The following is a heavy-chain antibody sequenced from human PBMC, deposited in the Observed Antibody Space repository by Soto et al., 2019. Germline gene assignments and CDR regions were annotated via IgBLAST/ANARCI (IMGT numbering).Heavy chain of an antibody. D-gene: IGHD5-12*01. J-gene: IGHJ6*02. Sequence: LSLTCTVSGGSISSGGYYWSWIRQHPGKGLEWIGYIYYSGSTYYNPSLKSRVTISVDTSKNQFSLKLSSVTAADTAVYYCARDRAKRERWLQSTFYYGMDVWGQGTTVTVSS. CDR2: IYYSGST. V-gene: IGHV4-31*03. CDR1: GGSISSGGYY. CDR3: ARDRAKRERWLQSTFYYGMDV.